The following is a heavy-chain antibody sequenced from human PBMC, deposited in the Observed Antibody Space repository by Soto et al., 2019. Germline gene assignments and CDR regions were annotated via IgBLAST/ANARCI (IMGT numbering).Heavy chain of an antibody. D-gene: IGHD3-22*01. V-gene: IGHV1-69*13. Sequence: SVKVSCKASGGTFRSYASSWVRQAPGQGLEWMGGIIPIFGTANYAQKFQGRVTITADESTSTAYMELSSLRSEDTAVYYCARAGVTYYYDSSGFYYYGMDVWGQGTTVTVSS. CDR2: IIPIFGTA. CDR3: ARAGVTYYYDSSGFYYYGMDV. CDR1: GGTFRSYA. J-gene: IGHJ6*02.